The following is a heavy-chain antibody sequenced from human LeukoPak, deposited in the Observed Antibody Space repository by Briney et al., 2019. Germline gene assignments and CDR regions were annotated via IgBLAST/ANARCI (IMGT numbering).Heavy chain of an antibody. Sequence: GGSLRLSCAASRFTFSSYWMSWVRQAPGKGLEWVANIKQDGSEKYYVDSVKGRFTISRDNAKNSLYLQMNSLRAEDTAVYYCARDRRYCSGGSCKTTYFDYWGQGTLVTVSS. CDR3: ARDRRYCSGGSCKTTYFDY. V-gene: IGHV3-7*01. CDR1: RFTFSSYW. D-gene: IGHD2-15*01. CDR2: IKQDGSEK. J-gene: IGHJ4*02.